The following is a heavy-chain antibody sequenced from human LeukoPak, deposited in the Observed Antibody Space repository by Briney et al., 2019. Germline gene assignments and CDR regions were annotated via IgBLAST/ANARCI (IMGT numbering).Heavy chain of an antibody. D-gene: IGHD2-2*01. CDR3: AREVPAETYYYYYYMDV. CDR1: GYTFTSYG. V-gene: IGHV1-18*01. Sequence: ASVKVSCKASGYTFTSYGISWVRQAPGQGLEWMGWTSAYNGNTNYAQKLQGRVTMTTDTSTSTAYMELRSLRSDDTAVYYCAREVPAETYYYYYYMDVWGKGTTVTVSS. CDR2: TSAYNGNT. J-gene: IGHJ6*03.